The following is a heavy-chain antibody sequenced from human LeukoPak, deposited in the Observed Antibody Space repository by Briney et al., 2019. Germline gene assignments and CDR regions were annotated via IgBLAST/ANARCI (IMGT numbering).Heavy chain of an antibody. CDR3: ARPGYCSSTGCYADY. D-gene: IGHD2-2*01. Sequence: SETLSLTCTVSGGSISSSSYYWGWIRQPPGKGLEWIGSIYYSGSTYYNPSLKSRVTISVDTSKNQFSLKLSSVTAADTAVYYCARPGYCSSTGCYADYWGQGTLVTVSS. V-gene: IGHV4-39*01. CDR2: IYYSGST. J-gene: IGHJ4*02. CDR1: GGSISSSSYY.